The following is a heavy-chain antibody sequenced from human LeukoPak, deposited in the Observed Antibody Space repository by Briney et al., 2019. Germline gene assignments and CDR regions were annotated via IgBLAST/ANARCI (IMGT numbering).Heavy chain of an antibody. V-gene: IGHV5-51*01. CDR3: ARVVTMVRGGGGRFRYFDY. D-gene: IGHD3-10*01. J-gene: IGHJ4*02. Sequence: GESLKISCKGSGYSFTSYWIGWVRQMPGKGLEWMGIIYPGDSDTRYSPSFQGQVTISADKSISTAYLQWSSLRSEDTAVYYCARVVTMVRGGGGRFRYFDYWGQGTLVTVSS. CDR2: IYPGDSDT. CDR1: GYSFTSYW.